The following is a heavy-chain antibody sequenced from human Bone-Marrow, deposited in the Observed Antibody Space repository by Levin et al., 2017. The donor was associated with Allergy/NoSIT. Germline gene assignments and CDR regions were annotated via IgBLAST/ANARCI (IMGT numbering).Heavy chain of an antibody. V-gene: IGHV4-59*01. CDR3: ARLIRETAVATPPYYYYYMDV. CDR1: GASISTYY. Sequence: KTGGSLRLSCSVSGASISTYYWSWIRQSPGKGLEWIGYISYSGTTTYNPSLKSRVAISMDTPKNQFSLSLSSVTASDAAIYFCARLIRETAVATPPYYYYYMDVWGRGTAVTVSS. D-gene: IGHD5-18*01. CDR2: ISYSGTT. J-gene: IGHJ6*03.